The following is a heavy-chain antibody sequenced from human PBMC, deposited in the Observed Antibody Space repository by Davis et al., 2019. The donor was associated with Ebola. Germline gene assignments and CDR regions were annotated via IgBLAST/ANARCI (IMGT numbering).Heavy chain of an antibody. V-gene: IGHV1-69*13. CDR3: ARDFDGGNYYFDY. CDR2: IIPIFATP. Sequence: SVKVSCTTSVGSFSSHPISWVRQAPRQGLEWMGGIIPIFATPHYAQKFQGRITITADASTSTAYMELSSLGSEDMATYFCARDFDGGNYYFDYWGPGTPVTVSS. CDR1: VGSFSSHP. J-gene: IGHJ4*02. D-gene: IGHD3-9*01.